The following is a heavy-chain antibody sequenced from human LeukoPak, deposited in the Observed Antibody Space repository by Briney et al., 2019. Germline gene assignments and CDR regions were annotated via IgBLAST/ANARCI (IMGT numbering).Heavy chain of an antibody. CDR2: ISGSGGST. D-gene: IGHD3-22*01. J-gene: IGHJ4*02. Sequence: GGSLRLSCAASGFTFSSYAMSWVRQAPGKGLEWVSAISGSGGSTYYADSVKGRFTISRDNSKNTLCLQMNSLRAEDTAVYYCAKDIGSDDSSGYYYSLFDYWGQGTLVTVSS. CDR1: GFTFSSYA. V-gene: IGHV3-23*01. CDR3: AKDIGSDDSSGYYYSLFDY.